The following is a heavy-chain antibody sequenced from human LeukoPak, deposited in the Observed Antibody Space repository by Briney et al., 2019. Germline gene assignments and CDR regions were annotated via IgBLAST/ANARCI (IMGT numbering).Heavy chain of an antibody. Sequence: SETLSLTCTVSGGSISSGSYYWSWIRQPAGKGLEWIGRIYTSGSTNYNPSLKSRVTISVDTSKNQFSLKLSSVTAADTAVYYCARVQGYYGSGSYSYYFDYWGQGTLVTVSS. V-gene: IGHV4-61*02. CDR2: IYTSGST. CDR1: GGSISSGSYY. D-gene: IGHD3-10*01. CDR3: ARVQGYYGSGSYSYYFDY. J-gene: IGHJ4*02.